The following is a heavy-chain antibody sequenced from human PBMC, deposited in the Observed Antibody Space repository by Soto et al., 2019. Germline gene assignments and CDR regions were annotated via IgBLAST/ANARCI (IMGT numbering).Heavy chain of an antibody. V-gene: IGHV3-30-3*01. Sequence: QVQLVESGGGVIQPGGSLRLSCAASEFTFSRHAMHWVRQAPGKGLEWVSAVSYDESNKYYADSVKGRFTVSRDNSKNTLYLQLNSLRAEDTAVFYCARGPYGSGSYEYYGMDVWGQGTTVTVSS. CDR3: ARGPYGSGSYEYYGMDV. J-gene: IGHJ6*02. CDR1: EFTFSRHA. CDR2: VSYDESNK. D-gene: IGHD3-10*01.